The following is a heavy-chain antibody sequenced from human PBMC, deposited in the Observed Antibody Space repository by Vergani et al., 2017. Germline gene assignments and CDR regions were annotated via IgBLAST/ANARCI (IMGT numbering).Heavy chain of an antibody. J-gene: IGHJ4*02. CDR3: ARTSGAFDY. V-gene: IGHV4-30-4*01. Sequence: QVQLQQWGAGLLKPSETLSLTCAVSGGSISSGDYYWSWIRQPPGKGLEWIGYIYYSGSTYYNPSLKSRVTISVDTSKNQFSLKLSSVTAADTAVYYCARTSGAFDYWGQGTLVTVSS. CDR2: IYYSGST. CDR1: GGSISSGDYY. D-gene: IGHD1-26*01.